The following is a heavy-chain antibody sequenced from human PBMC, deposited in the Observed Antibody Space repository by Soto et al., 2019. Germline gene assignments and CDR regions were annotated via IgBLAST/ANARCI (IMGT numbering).Heavy chain of an antibody. J-gene: IGHJ6*02. Sequence: GESLKISCKGSGYSFTSYWIGLVRQMAGKGLEWMGIIYPGDSDTRYSPSFQGQVTISADKSISTAYLQWSSLKASDTAMYYCARGVATIVGDYYYYGMDVWGQGTTVTVSS. CDR3: ARGVATIVGDYYYYGMDV. CDR1: GYSFTSYW. D-gene: IGHD5-12*01. V-gene: IGHV5-51*01. CDR2: IYPGDSDT.